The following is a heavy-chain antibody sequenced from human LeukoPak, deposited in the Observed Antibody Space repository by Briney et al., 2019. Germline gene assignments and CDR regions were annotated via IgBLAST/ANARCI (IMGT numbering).Heavy chain of an antibody. Sequence: SETLSLTCTVSGGSISSYYWSWIRQPAGKGLEWIGRMYTSGSTNYNASLKSRVSMSVDTSKNQFSLKLSSVTAADTAVFYCARENSGSYREFDYWGQGALVTVSS. CDR2: MYTSGST. CDR1: GGSISSYY. J-gene: IGHJ4*02. CDR3: ARENSGSYREFDY. V-gene: IGHV4-4*07. D-gene: IGHD1-26*01.